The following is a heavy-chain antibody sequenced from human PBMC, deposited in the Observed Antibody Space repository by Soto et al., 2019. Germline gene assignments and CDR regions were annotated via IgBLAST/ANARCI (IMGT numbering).Heavy chain of an antibody. Sequence: EVQLVESGGGLVQPGGSLRLSCAASGFTFSRFWMHWVRQAPGRGLVWVSRINTAGSSTTYADSVKGRFTISRDNAKNTLYLQMDSLRAEDTVVYYCTRDPGAYSSTWSFYFDSWGQGTLVTVSS. CDR3: TRDPGAYSSTWSFYFDS. CDR2: INTAGSST. J-gene: IGHJ4*02. D-gene: IGHD6-13*01. V-gene: IGHV3-74*01. CDR1: GFTFSRFW.